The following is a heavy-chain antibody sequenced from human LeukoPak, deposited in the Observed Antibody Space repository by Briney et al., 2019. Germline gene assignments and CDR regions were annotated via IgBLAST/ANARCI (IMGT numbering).Heavy chain of an antibody. CDR1: GFTFSSYS. CDR2: ISGSGGST. Sequence: PGGSLRLSCAASGFTFSSYSMNWVRQAPGKGLEWVSAISGSGGSTYYADSVKGRFTISRDNSKNTLYLQMNSLRAEDTAVYYCAKEKLSSSWYLGYWGQGTLVTVSS. D-gene: IGHD6-13*01. J-gene: IGHJ4*02. V-gene: IGHV3-23*01. CDR3: AKEKLSSSWYLGY.